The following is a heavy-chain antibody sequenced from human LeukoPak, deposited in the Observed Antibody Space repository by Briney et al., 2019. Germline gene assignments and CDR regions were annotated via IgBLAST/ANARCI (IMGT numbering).Heavy chain of an antibody. J-gene: IGHJ4*02. V-gene: IGHV4-34*01. CDR3: ARRRLRYFDWLSENPYYFDY. Sequence: SETLSLTCAVYGGSFSGYYWSWIRQPPGKGLEWIGEINHSGSTNYNPSLKSRVTISVDTSKNQFSLKLSSVTAADTAVYYCARRRLRYFDWLSENPYYFDYWGQGTLVTVSS. CDR2: INHSGST. D-gene: IGHD3-9*01. CDR1: GGSFSGYY.